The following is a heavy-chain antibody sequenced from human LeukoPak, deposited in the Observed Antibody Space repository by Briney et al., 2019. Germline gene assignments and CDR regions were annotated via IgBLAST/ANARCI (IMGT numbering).Heavy chain of an antibody. CDR1: GGSISSYY. CDR3: ARERHSSGWSPFGAFDI. Sequence: SETLSLTCTVSGGSISSYYWSWIRQPAGKGLEWIGRICTSGSTNYNPSLKSRVTMSVDTSKNQFSLKLSSVTAADTAVYYCARERHSSGWSPFGAFDIWGQGTMVTVSS. CDR2: ICTSGST. V-gene: IGHV4-4*07. J-gene: IGHJ3*02. D-gene: IGHD6-19*01.